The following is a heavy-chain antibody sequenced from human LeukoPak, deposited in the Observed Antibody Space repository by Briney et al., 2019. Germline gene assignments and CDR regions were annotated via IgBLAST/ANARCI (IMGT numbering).Heavy chain of an antibody. CDR3: AKTGSWYSFDH. Sequence: GGSLRLSCAGSGYSFGMYAMDWVCQAPGKGLEWLSYIDRSGRITYYGDSVKGRFTISRDNAKNSLYLQMNSLRVEDTAVYYCAKTGSWYSFDHWGQGTLVTVSS. V-gene: IGHV3-48*04. CDR1: GYSFGMYA. J-gene: IGHJ4*02. CDR2: IDRSGRIT. D-gene: IGHD6-13*01.